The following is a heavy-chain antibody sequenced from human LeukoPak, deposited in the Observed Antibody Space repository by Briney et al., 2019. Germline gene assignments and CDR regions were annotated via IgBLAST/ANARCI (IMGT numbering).Heavy chain of an antibody. CDR1: GYTFTGYY. Sequence: ASVKVSCKASGYTFTGYYMHWVRQAPRQGLEWMGRINPNSGGTNYAQKFQGRVTMTRDTSISTAYMELSRLRSDDTAVYYCARDSEGSYLHVDTAMVKDYWGQGTLVTVSS. J-gene: IGHJ4*02. V-gene: IGHV1-2*06. CDR3: ARDSEGSYLHVDTAMVKDY. CDR2: INPNSGGT. D-gene: IGHD5-18*01.